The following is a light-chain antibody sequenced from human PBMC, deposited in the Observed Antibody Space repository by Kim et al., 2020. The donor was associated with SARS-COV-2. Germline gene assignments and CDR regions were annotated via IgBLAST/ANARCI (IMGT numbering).Light chain of an antibody. CDR2: GKN. CDR3: NSRDSSGNHQGV. CDR1: SLRSYY. V-gene: IGLV3-19*01. Sequence: SSELTQDPAVSVALGQTVRITCQGDSLRSYYASWYQQKPGQAPVLVIYGKNNRPSGIPDRFSGSSSGSTASLTITGAQAEDEADYYCNSRDSSGNHQGVFGTGTKVTVL. J-gene: IGLJ1*01.